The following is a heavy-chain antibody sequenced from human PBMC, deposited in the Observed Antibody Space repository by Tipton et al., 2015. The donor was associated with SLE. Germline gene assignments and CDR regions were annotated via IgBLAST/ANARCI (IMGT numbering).Heavy chain of an antibody. V-gene: IGHV3-30*02. J-gene: IGHJ4*02. CDR2: IRADGSNK. D-gene: IGHD3-16*01. Sequence: SPRLSCAASGFMFNSFTVNWVRQAPGKGLEWVAFIRADGSNKDYADSVKGRFTISRDNAKNTLYLQMNRLRGEDTAVYYCAGGTGAYFDHWGQGTLVTVSS. CDR1: GFMFNSFT. CDR3: AGGTGAYFDH.